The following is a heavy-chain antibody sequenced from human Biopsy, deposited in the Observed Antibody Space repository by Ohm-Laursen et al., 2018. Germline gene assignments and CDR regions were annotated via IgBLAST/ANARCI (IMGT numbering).Heavy chain of an antibody. Sequence: GSLRLSCAASGFTFSSYSMNWVRQAPGKGLEWVSSISTSSTYIYYADSVKGRFSISRDDALNSLYLQMNSLRAEDTAVYYCARDGIVGARFNAFDIWGQGTMVTVSS. CDR2: ISTSSTYI. CDR3: ARDGIVGARFNAFDI. CDR1: GFTFSSYS. J-gene: IGHJ3*02. D-gene: IGHD1-26*01. V-gene: IGHV3-21*01.